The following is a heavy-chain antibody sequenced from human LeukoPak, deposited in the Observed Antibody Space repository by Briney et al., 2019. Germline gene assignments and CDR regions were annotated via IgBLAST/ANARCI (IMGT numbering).Heavy chain of an antibody. Sequence: GGSLRLSCAASGFTFSSHGMNWVRQAPGKGLEWISGISNSGGSVYYADSVKGRFTISRDNSKNTLYLQMSSLRADDTAVYYCAKVLDFWSGYTYYFDYWGRGTLVTVSS. CDR2: ISNSGGSV. D-gene: IGHD3-3*01. V-gene: IGHV3-23*01. CDR3: AKVLDFWSGYTYYFDY. J-gene: IGHJ4*02. CDR1: GFTFSSHG.